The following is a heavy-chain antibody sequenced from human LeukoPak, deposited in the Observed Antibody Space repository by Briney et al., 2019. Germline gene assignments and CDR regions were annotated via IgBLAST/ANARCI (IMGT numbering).Heavy chain of an antibody. CDR1: GFTFSNYA. CDR2: FSSGGT. CDR3: AKDPASYSGSYSPNYDMDV. V-gene: IGHV3-23*01. Sequence: GGSLRLSCAASGFTFSNYAMSLVRQAPGKGLEWVSTFSSGGTYYADSVKGRFTISRDNSKNTLYLQMNSLRAEDTAVYYCAKDPASYSGSYSPNYDMDVWGQGTTVTVSS. J-gene: IGHJ6*02. D-gene: IGHD1-26*01.